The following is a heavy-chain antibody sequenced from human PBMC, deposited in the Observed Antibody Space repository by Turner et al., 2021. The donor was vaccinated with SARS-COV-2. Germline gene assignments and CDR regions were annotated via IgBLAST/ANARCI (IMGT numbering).Heavy chain of an antibody. CDR3: ARLRPTQNFDY. Sequence: QLQLQESVPGLVKPSETLSLTCTVSGGSISSSSYYWGWIRQPPGKGLEWIVSIYYSGSTYYNQSIKSRVTISVDTSKNQFSLKLSFVTAADTAVYYCARLRPTQNFDYWGQGTLVTVSS. CDR2: IYYSGST. J-gene: IGHJ4*02. CDR1: GGSISSSSYY. V-gene: IGHV4-39*01. D-gene: IGHD1-1*01.